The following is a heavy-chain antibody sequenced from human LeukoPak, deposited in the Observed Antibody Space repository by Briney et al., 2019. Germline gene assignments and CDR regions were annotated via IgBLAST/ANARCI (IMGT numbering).Heavy chain of an antibody. Sequence: SQTLSLTCAIYGDSVSSNSAAWYWIRQSPSRGLEWLGRTYYRSKWYSDYAVSVKSPLTINPDTSKNQFSLQLNSVTPEDTAVYYCARDSSGWRSIFDYWGQGTLVSVSS. CDR3: ARDSSGWRSIFDY. D-gene: IGHD6-19*01. V-gene: IGHV6-1*01. CDR1: GDSVSSNSAA. CDR2: TYYRSKWYS. J-gene: IGHJ4*02.